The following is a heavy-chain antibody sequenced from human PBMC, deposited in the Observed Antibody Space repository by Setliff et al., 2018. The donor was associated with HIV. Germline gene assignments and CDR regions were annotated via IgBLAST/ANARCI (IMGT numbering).Heavy chain of an antibody. J-gene: IGHJ6*03. CDR2: IYYSGST. Sequence: PLETLSLTCTVSGGSISSYYWSWIRQPPGKGLEWIGYIYYSGSTNYNPSLKSRVTISVDTSKNQFSLKLSSVTAADTAVYYCARGSRGYSYAYYYYYMDVWGKGTTVTVSS. D-gene: IGHD5-18*01. V-gene: IGHV4-59*01. CDR3: ARGSRGYSYAYYYYYMDV. CDR1: GGSISSYY.